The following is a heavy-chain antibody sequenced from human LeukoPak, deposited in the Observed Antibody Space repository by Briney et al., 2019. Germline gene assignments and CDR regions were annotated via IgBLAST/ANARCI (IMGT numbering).Heavy chain of an antibody. V-gene: IGHV7-4-1*02. D-gene: IGHD3-22*01. CDR3: ARGTYYYDSRSYSAGAFDI. CDR2: INTNTGNP. CDR1: GYTFTSYA. J-gene: IGHJ3*02. Sequence: GASVKVSCKASGYTFTSYAMNWVGQAPGQGLEWMGWINTNTGNPTYAQGFTGRFVFSLDTSVSTAYLQISSLKAEDTAVYYCARGTYYYDSRSYSAGAFDIWGQGTMVTVSS.